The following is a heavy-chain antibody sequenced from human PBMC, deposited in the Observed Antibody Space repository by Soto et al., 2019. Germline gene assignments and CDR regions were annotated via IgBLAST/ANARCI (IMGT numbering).Heavy chain of an antibody. J-gene: IGHJ4*02. CDR3: ARGRRYYYDNTGPFYFEH. V-gene: IGHV4-59*01. CDR2: IYYNGIT. Sequence: SETLSLTCTVSGGSISNYYWSWIRQPPGNELEWIAYIYYNGITNYNPSLKSRVTISVDTSKNQFSLTLTSVTAADTAVYYCARGRRYYYDNTGPFYFEHWGQGTLVTVS. CDR1: GGSISNYY. D-gene: IGHD3-22*01.